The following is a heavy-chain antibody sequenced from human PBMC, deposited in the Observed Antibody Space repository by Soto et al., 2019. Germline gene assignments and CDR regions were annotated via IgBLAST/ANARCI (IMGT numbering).Heavy chain of an antibody. D-gene: IGHD4-17*01. Sequence: SLSLSCAASGFIMEDFSMHWVRQAPGKGLEWVSSISWDSGKIGYADSVTGRFSVSRDNAKNSLFLQMSSLKPEDTAFYFCAKDNPASHGDYESTWFEPWGQGTLVTVSS. CDR3: AKDNPASHGDYESTWFEP. CDR2: ISWDSGKI. CDR1: GFIMEDFS. V-gene: IGHV3-9*01. J-gene: IGHJ5*02.